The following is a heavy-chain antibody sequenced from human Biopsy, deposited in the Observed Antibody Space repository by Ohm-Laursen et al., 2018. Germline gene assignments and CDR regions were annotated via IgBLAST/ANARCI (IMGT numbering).Heavy chain of an antibody. D-gene: IGHD2-15*01. CDR2: INPHSGTT. CDR1: GYTFTGQY. CDR3: AKGQDLRGGAEYFQH. J-gene: IGHJ1*01. V-gene: IGHV1-2*02. Sequence: GSSVKVSCKASGYTFTGQYLHWVRQVPGQGLEWMGWINPHSGTTKFAQDFQGGVTVTRDTSITTAYMGLRRLRSDDTAVYYCAKGQDLRGGAEYFQHWGQGALVTVSS.